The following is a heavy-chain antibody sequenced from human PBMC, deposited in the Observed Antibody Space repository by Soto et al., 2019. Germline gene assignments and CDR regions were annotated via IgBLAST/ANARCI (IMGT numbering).Heavy chain of an antibody. D-gene: IGHD6-13*01. V-gene: IGHV1-69*13. CDR2: IIPIFGSA. J-gene: IGHJ6*02. CDR1: GGTFSSFA. CDR3: ARGLRGLMAAAGTDLYYYGMDV. Sequence: VKVSCKASGGTFSSFAISWVRQAPGQGLQWMGGIIPIFGSAAYTQNFQGRVTITADESTTTAYMELSSLRSEDTAVYYCARGLRGLMAAAGTDLYYYGMDVWGQGTTVTVSS.